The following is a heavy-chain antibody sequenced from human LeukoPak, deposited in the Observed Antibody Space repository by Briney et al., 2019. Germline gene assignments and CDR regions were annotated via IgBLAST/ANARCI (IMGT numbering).Heavy chain of an antibody. CDR3: ARWPRYSSSSTLDY. Sequence: GGSLRLSCAASGFTFSDYYMSWIRQAPGKGLEWVSYISSSGSTIYYADSVKGRFTISRDNAKNSLYLQMNSLRAEDTAVYYCARWPRYSSSSTLDYWGQGTLVTVSS. CDR2: ISSSGSTI. J-gene: IGHJ4*02. D-gene: IGHD6-6*01. CDR1: GFTFSDYY. V-gene: IGHV3-11*01.